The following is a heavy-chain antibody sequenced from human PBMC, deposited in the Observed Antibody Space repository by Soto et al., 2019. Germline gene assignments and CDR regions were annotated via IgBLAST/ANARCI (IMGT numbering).Heavy chain of an antibody. Sequence: AACGDRVKNAGVGWARKAPGKGLEWVGRIKNKKDGGTADYAAPVKGRFTISRDDSRDTLYLQMNSLRTEDTAMYYCTTDPGDYEDYWGQGTQVTVSS. CDR2: IKNKKDGGTA. CDR1: GDRVKNAG. V-gene: IGHV3-15*01. CDR3: TTDPGDYEDY. D-gene: IGHD4-17*01. J-gene: IGHJ4*02.